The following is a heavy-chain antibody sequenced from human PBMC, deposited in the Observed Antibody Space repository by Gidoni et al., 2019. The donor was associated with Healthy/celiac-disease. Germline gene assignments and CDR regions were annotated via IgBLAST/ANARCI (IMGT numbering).Heavy chain of an antibody. D-gene: IGHD2-15*01. CDR2: ISSSSSYI. Sequence: EVQLVESGGGLVKPGGSLRRSCAASGFTFRSYSMTWVRPPPGKGLVWVSSISSSSSYIYYADSVKGRFTISRDNAKNSLYLQMNSLRAEDTAVYYCARDPSLIDCSGGSCYYYYYYGMDVWGQGTTVTVSS. CDR1: GFTFRSYS. J-gene: IGHJ6*02. CDR3: ARDPSLIDCSGGSCYYYYYYGMDV. V-gene: IGHV3-21*01.